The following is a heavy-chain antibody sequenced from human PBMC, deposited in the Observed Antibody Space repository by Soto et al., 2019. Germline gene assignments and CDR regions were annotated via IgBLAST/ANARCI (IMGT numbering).Heavy chain of an antibody. Sequence: QVQLVESGGGVVQPGRSLRLSCAASGFIFSSYGMHWVRQAPGKGLEWVAVISYDGSNKYYADSVKGRFTISRDNSKNTLYLQMNSLRAEDTAVYYCAKDRAYGSGSYFAFDIWGQGTMVTVSS. CDR3: AKDRAYGSGSYFAFDI. J-gene: IGHJ3*02. V-gene: IGHV3-30*18. D-gene: IGHD3-10*01. CDR1: GFIFSSYG. CDR2: ISYDGSNK.